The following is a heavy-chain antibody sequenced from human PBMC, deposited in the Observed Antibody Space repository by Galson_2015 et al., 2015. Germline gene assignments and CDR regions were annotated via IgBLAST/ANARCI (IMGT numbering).Heavy chain of an antibody. CDR3: AATLTTGHL. D-gene: IGHD4-17*01. CDR2: ISTSSDRI. V-gene: IGHV3-48*02. Sequence: SLRLSCAASGFTFNSYSMNWVRQAPGKGLEWVSYISTSSDRIYYADSVKGRFTISRDNAKNTLYLQMNSLRDEDTAVYNCAATLTTGHLWGQGTLVTVSS. J-gene: IGHJ5*02. CDR1: GFTFNSYS.